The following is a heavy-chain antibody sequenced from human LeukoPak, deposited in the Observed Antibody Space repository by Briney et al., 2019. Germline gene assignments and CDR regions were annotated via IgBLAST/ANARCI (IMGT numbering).Heavy chain of an antibody. Sequence: PSETLSLTCAVYGGSFSGYYWSWIRQPPGKGLEWIGEINHSGSTNYNASLKSRVTISVDTSKNQFSLKLSSMTAADTAVYYCAREEDCSGGICYLGNAFDIWGQGTMVTVSS. CDR2: INHSGST. D-gene: IGHD2-15*01. CDR3: AREEDCSGGICYLGNAFDI. J-gene: IGHJ3*02. CDR1: GGSFSGYY. V-gene: IGHV4-34*01.